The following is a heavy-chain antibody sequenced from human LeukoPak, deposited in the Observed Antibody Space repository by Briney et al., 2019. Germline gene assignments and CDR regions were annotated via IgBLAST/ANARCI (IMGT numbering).Heavy chain of an antibody. Sequence: ASVKVSCKASGYTFTGYYMHWVRQVPGQGLEWMGIINPSGGRTSYAQKFQGRVTMTRDTSTSTVYMELSSLRSEDTAVYYCARAPTVTTRVDYWGQGTLVTVSS. D-gene: IGHD4-17*01. CDR2: INPSGGRT. CDR1: GYTFTGYY. J-gene: IGHJ4*02. CDR3: ARAPTVTTRVDY. V-gene: IGHV1-46*01.